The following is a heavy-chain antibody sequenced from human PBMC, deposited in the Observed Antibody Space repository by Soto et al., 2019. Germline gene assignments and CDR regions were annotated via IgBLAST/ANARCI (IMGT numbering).Heavy chain of an antibody. CDR2: ISGSGGST. CDR1: GFTFSSYA. Sequence: LRLSCAASGFTFSSYAMSWVRQAPGKGLEWVSAISGSGGSTYYADSVKGRFTISRDNSKNTLYLQMNSLRAEDTAVYYCAKDRVRIYCTNGVCPRPYYGMDVWGQGTTVTVSS. D-gene: IGHD2-8*01. V-gene: IGHV3-23*01. J-gene: IGHJ6*02. CDR3: AKDRVRIYCTNGVCPRPYYGMDV.